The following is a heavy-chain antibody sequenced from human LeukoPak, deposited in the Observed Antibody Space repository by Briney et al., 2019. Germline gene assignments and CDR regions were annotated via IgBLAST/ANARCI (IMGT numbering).Heavy chain of an antibody. D-gene: IGHD5-18*01. Sequence: PGGSLRLSCAASGSTFDDYAMHWVRRGPGKGLEWVSLISGDGGITYYADSVKGRFTISRDNSKNPLYLQMNSLRTEDTALYYCTKDIGGYSFAADYWGQETLVTVSS. CDR1: GSTFDDYA. CDR2: ISGDGGIT. V-gene: IGHV3-43*02. CDR3: TKDIGGYSFAADY. J-gene: IGHJ4*02.